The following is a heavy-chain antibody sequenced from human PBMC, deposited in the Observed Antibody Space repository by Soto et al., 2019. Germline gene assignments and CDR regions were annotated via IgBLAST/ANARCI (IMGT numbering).Heavy chain of an antibody. J-gene: IGHJ6*02. CDR2: IIPIFGTA. Sequence: VKVSCKASGGTFSSYAISWVRQAPGQGLEWMGGIIPIFGTANYAQKFQGRVMITADESTSTAYMELSSLRSEDTAVYYCARVTDYDFWSGYLDVWGQGTTVTVS. V-gene: IGHV1-69*01. D-gene: IGHD3-3*01. CDR1: GGTFSSYA. CDR3: ARVTDYDFWSGYLDV.